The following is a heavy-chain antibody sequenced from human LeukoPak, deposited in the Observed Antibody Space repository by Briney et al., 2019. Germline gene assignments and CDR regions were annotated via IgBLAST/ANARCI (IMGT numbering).Heavy chain of an antibody. V-gene: IGHV4-59*01. CDR2: IYYSGST. J-gene: IGHJ4*02. CDR3: ARDLGYDSSGYYL. D-gene: IGHD3-22*01. Sequence: SETLSLTCTVSGGSISSYYWSWIRQPPGKGLEWIGYIYYSGSTNYNPSLKSRVTISVDTSKSQFSLKLSSVTAADTAVYYCARDLGYDSSGYYLWGQGTLVTVSS. CDR1: GGSISSYY.